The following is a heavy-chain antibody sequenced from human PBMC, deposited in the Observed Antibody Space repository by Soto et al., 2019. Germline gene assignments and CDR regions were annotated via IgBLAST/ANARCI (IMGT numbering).Heavy chain of an antibody. J-gene: IGHJ4*02. D-gene: IGHD2-15*01. Sequence: TLSLTCTVSGGSISSGGYYWSWIRQHPGKGLEWIGYIYYSGSTYYNPSLKSRVTISVDTSKNQFSLKLNSVTAADTAVYYCARGGYCSGGSCYFDYWGQGTQVTVSS. CDR1: GGSISSGGYY. CDR3: ARGGYCSGGSCYFDY. CDR2: IYYSGST. V-gene: IGHV4-31*03.